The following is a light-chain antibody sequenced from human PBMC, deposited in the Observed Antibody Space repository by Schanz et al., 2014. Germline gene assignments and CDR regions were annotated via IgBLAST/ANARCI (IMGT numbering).Light chain of an antibody. V-gene: IGLV2-14*03. CDR3: SAYTRSSAHWF. CDR1: SSDVGDYNY. J-gene: IGLJ3*02. CDR2: DVS. Sequence: QSALTQPASVSGSPGQSITISCTGTSSDVGDYNYVSWYQQHPGKAPKLMIYDVSSRPSGVSNRFSGSKSGNTASLTISGLQAEDEADYYCSAYTRSSAHWFFGGGTKLTVL.